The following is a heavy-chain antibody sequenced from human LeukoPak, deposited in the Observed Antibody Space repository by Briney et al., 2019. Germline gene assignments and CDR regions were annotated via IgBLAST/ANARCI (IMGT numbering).Heavy chain of an antibody. J-gene: IGHJ6*02. CDR3: ARSYSSSWYQTSTYYYYYGMDV. CDR1: GGSISSYY. CDR2: IYYSGST. Sequence: SETLSLTCTVSGGSISSYYWSWIRQPPGKGLEWIGYIYYSGSTNYNPSLKSRVTISVDTSKNQFSLKLSSVTAADTAVYYCARSYSSSWYQTSTYYYYYGMDVRGQGTTVTVSS. D-gene: IGHD6-13*01. V-gene: IGHV4-59*08.